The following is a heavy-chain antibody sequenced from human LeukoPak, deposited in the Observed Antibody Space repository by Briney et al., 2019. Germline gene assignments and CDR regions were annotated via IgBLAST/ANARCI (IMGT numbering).Heavy chain of an antibody. J-gene: IGHJ6*02. CDR1: GYTFTSYG. CDR2: ISAYNGNT. V-gene: IGHV1-18*01. D-gene: IGHD2-2*01. Sequence: GASVKVSCKASGYTFTSYGISWVRQAPGQGLEWMGWISAYNGNTNYAQKLQGRVTMTTDTSTSTAYMELRSLRSDDTAVHYCASASSPYYYYGMDVWGQGTTVTVSS. CDR3: ASASSPYYYYGMDV.